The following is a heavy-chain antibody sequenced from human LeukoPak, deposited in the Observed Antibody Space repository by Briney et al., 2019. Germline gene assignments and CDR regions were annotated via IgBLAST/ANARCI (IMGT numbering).Heavy chain of an antibody. Sequence: SETLSLTCAVYGGSFSGYYWSWIRQPPGKGLEWIGEINHSGSTNYNPSLKSRVTISVDTSNNQFSLKLSSVTAADTAVYYCARIARLAGTFYFDCWGQGTLVTVSS. CDR3: ARIARLAGTFYFDC. V-gene: IGHV4-34*01. J-gene: IGHJ4*02. CDR1: GGSFSGYY. CDR2: INHSGST. D-gene: IGHD6-19*01.